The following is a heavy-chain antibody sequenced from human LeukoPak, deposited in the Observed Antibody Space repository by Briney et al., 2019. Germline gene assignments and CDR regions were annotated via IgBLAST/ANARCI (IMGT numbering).Heavy chain of an antibody. J-gene: IGHJ6*02. CDR2: IPNDGSDT. CDR3: ARDMRLEQWLVSYYYYGMDV. Sequence: SGGSLRLSCVASGFTLSNYWMHWLRQVPGKGLMWVARIPNDGSDTGYADSVKGRFTISRDDAKNTLFLQMNSLRAEDTAVYYCARDMRLEQWLVSYYYYGMDVWGQGTTVTVSS. CDR1: GFTLSNYW. V-gene: IGHV3-74*01. D-gene: IGHD6-19*01.